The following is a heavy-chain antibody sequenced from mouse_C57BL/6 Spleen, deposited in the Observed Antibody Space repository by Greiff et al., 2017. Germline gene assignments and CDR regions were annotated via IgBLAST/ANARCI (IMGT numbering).Heavy chain of an antibody. D-gene: IGHD1-1*01. V-gene: IGHV1-82*01. CDR3: GGNSFDY. Sequence: VQLQQSGPELVKPGASVKISCKASGYAFSSSWMNWVKQRPGKGLEWIGRIYPGDGDTNYNGKFKGKATLTADKSSSTAYMQLSSLTSEDSAVYFCGGNSFDYWGQGTTLTVSS. J-gene: IGHJ2*01. CDR2: IYPGDGDT. CDR1: GYAFSSSW.